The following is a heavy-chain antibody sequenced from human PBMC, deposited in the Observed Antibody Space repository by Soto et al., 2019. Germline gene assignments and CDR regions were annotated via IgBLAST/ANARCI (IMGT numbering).Heavy chain of an antibody. CDR1: GGSISSYY. Sequence: KTSETLSLTCTVSGGSISSYYWSWIRQPPGKGLEWIGYIYYSGSTNYNPSLKSRVTISVDTSKNQFSLKLSSVTAADTAVYYCARDTTTYYDFWSGSIIGGFDPWGQGTLVTVSS. V-gene: IGHV4-59*01. D-gene: IGHD3-3*01. CDR3: ARDTTTYYDFWSGSIIGGFDP. J-gene: IGHJ5*02. CDR2: IYYSGST.